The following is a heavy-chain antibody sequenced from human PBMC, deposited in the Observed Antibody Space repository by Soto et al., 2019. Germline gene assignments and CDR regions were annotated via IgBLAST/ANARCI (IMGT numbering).Heavy chain of an antibody. J-gene: IGHJ6*03. Sequence: EVQLVECGGGLVQPGRSLRLSCAASGFTISGNAMNWVRQAPGRGLEWVSYISSSSTNIHYADSVRGRFTISRDNAKNSLYLQMNSLRDEDTAVYRCARDLSWGSKWYYYMDVWGKGTTVTVSS. CDR2: ISSSSTNI. CDR1: GFTISGNA. CDR3: ARDLSWGSKWYYYMDV. D-gene: IGHD3-16*01. V-gene: IGHV3-48*02.